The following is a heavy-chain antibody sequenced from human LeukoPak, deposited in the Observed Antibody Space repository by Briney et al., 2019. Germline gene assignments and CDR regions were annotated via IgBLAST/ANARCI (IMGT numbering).Heavy chain of an antibody. CDR3: ARYPRSLYYDILTGYYWFDY. CDR1: GFTFSSYA. V-gene: IGHV3-30-3*01. D-gene: IGHD3-9*01. J-gene: IGHJ4*02. Sequence: GRSLRLSCAASGFTFSSYAMHWVRQAPGKGLEWVAVISYDGSNKYYADSVKGRFTISRDNSKNTLYLQMNSLRAEDTAVYYCARYPRSLYYDILTGYYWFDYWGQGTLVTVSS. CDR2: ISYDGSNK.